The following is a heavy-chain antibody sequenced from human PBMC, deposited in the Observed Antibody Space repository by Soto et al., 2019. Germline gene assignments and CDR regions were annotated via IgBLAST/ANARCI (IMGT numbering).Heavy chain of an antibody. D-gene: IGHD1-7*01. J-gene: IGHJ4*02. Sequence: QVQLVQTGSEVKKPGSSVRVSCKTSGGTFSIYTISWVRQAPGQGLEWMGRILPFLDITSYSQRFQGRVTITADRFTTTAYMGLSSLRFEDTAVYYCARVRDNSNLTNFDSWGQGTLVTVYS. CDR1: GGTFSIYT. CDR2: ILPFLDIT. V-gene: IGHV1-69*02. CDR3: ARVRDNSNLTNFDS.